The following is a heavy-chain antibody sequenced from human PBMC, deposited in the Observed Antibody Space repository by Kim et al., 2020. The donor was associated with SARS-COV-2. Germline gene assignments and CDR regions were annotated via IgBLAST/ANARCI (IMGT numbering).Heavy chain of an antibody. CDR1: GFTFDDYA. CDR3: ATLVGATGRRDDAFDI. Sequence: GGSLRLSCAASGFTFDDYAMHWVRQAPGKGLEWVSLISGDGGSTYYADSVKGRFTISRDNSKNSLYLQMNSLRTEDTALYYCATLVGATGRRDDAFDIWGQGTMVTVSS. D-gene: IGHD1-26*01. V-gene: IGHV3-43*02. CDR2: ISGDGGST. J-gene: IGHJ3*02.